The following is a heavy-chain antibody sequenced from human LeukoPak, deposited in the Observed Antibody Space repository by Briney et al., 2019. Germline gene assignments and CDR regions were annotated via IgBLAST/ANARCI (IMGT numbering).Heavy chain of an antibody. CDR2: ISWNSGSI. CDR3: ARDRKRSTAFDI. CDR1: GFTFDDYA. J-gene: IGHJ3*02. D-gene: IGHD5-24*01. Sequence: GGSLRLSCAASGFTFDDYAMHWVRQAPGKGLEWVSGISWNSGSIGYADSVKGRFTISRDNAKNSLYLQMNSLRAEDTAVYYCARDRKRSTAFDIWGQGTMVTVSS. V-gene: IGHV3-9*01.